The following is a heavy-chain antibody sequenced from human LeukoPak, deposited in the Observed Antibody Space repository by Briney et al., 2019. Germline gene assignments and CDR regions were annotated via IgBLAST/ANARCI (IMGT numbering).Heavy chain of an antibody. CDR3: ARGAVVVAVTQGKGLVYYYYGMDV. CDR2: ISAYYGNR. J-gene: IGHJ6*02. V-gene: IGHV1-18*01. Sequence: ASVKVSCKASGYTFTIYGISWVRQAPGQGLEWMGWISAYYGNRNYAQKLQGRVTMTTDTSTSTAYMELRSLRSDDTAVYYCARGAVVVAVTQGKGLVYYYYGMDVWGQGTTVTVSS. CDR1: GYTFTIYG. D-gene: IGHD2-15*01.